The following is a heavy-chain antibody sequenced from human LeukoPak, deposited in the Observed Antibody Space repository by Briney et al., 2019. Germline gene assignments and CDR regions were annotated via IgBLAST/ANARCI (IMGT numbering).Heavy chain of an antibody. D-gene: IGHD3-22*01. V-gene: IGHV3-48*03. CDR2: ISISGSTI. J-gene: IGHJ3*01. CDR3: ARTLYESSGYRRNVFDV. CDR1: GFPFSSYD. Sequence: GGSLRLSCAASGFPFSSYDMNWVRQAPGKGLEWVSYISISGSTIYYADSVKGRFTISRDNAKNSLYLQMNSLRADDTAIYYCARTLYESSGYRRNVFDVWGQGTMVIVSS.